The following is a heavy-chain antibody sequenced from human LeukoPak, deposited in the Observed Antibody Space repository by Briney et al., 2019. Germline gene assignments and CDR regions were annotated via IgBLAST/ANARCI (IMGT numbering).Heavy chain of an antibody. CDR3: ARDRGGADDFWSGYHTGYFDY. D-gene: IGHD3-3*01. CDR1: GFTFSSYS. Sequence: GGSLRLSCAASGFTFSSYSMNWVRQAPGKGLEWVSSISSSSSYIYYAGSVKGRFTISRDNAKNSLYLQMNSLRAEDTAVYYCARDRGGADDFWSGYHTGYFDYWGQGTLVTVSS. V-gene: IGHV3-21*04. CDR2: ISSSSSYI. J-gene: IGHJ4*02.